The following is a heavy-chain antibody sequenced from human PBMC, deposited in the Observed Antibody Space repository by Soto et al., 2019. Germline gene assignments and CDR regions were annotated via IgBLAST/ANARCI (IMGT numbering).Heavy chain of an antibody. V-gene: IGHV1-69*01. D-gene: IGHD1-26*01. CDR3: XXXXXXXLXXXXXXXXXTSWFDP. Sequence: QVQLVQSGAEVKKPGSSVKVSCKASGGTFSSYAISWVRQAPGXXXXWXGGIIPIFGTANYAQKFQGRVTITADESTSTAYMELSXLXXXXXXXXXXXXXXXXXLXXXXXXXXXTSWFDPWGQGTLVTVSS. J-gene: IGHJ5*02. CDR1: GGTFSSYA. CDR2: IIPIFGTA.